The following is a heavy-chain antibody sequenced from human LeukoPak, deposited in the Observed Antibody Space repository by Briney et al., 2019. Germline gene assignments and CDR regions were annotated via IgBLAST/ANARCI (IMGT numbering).Heavy chain of an antibody. D-gene: IGHD2-8*01. CDR3: ASCCTNGVEH. CDR1: GFTFSSYA. Sequence: GGSLRLSCAASGFTFSSYAMSWVRQAPGEGLEWVSAISGGGGSTYYADSVKGRFTISRDNSKNTLHLQVNSLRAEDTAVYYCASCCTNGVEHWGQGTLVTVSS. V-gene: IGHV3-23*01. CDR2: ISGGGGST. J-gene: IGHJ4*02.